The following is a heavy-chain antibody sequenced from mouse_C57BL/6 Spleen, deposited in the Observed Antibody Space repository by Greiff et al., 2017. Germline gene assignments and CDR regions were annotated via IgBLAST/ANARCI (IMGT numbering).Heavy chain of an antibody. CDR2: IYPGSGST. J-gene: IGHJ3*01. D-gene: IGHD2-4*01. Sequence: VQLQQPGAELVKPGASVKMSCKASGYTFTSYWITWVKQRPGQGLEWIGDIYPGSGSTNYNEKFKSKATLTVDTSSRTAYMQLSSLTAEDSAVYYCARYDYDVGFAYWGQGTLVTVSA. CDR1: GYTFTSYW. V-gene: IGHV1-55*01. CDR3: ARYDYDVGFAY.